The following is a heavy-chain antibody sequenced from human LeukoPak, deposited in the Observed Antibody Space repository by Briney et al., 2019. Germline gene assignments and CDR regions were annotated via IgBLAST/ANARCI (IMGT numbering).Heavy chain of an antibody. Sequence: GGSLRLSCVASGFTFRDYAVYWVRQAPGKGLEWVAVISHDGKKKYYGDSVKGRFTISRDNSKNTVNLQMNTLGAEDTAVYYCARDDDSSGYYPFGHWGQGTLVTVSS. CDR3: ARDDDSSGYYPFGH. CDR2: ISHDGKKK. J-gene: IGHJ4*02. V-gene: IGHV3-30*04. CDR1: GFTFRDYA. D-gene: IGHD3-22*01.